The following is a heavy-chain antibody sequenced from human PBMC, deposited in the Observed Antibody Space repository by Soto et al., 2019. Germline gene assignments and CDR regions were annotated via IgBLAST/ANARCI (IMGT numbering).Heavy chain of an antibody. Sequence: QVQLQESGPGLVKPSQTLSLTCTVSGGSISSGDYYWSWIRQPPGKGLEWIGYIYYSGSTYYNPSLKMRVTISVDTSKNQFSLKLSSVTAADTAVYDCARGVGDSSGDHLDDYYFDYWGQGTLVTVSS. CDR2: IYYSGST. V-gene: IGHV4-30-4*01. D-gene: IGHD3-22*01. J-gene: IGHJ4*02. CDR3: ARGVGDSSGDHLDDYYFDY. CDR1: GGSISSGDYY.